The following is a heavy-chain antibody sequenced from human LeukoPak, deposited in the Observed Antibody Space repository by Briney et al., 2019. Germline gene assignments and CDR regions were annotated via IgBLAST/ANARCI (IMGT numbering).Heavy chain of an antibody. D-gene: IGHD5-12*01. CDR1: GGSISSSNYY. CDR3: ARHTRPGYSGYEYAFDI. V-gene: IGHV4-39*01. Sequence: PSETLSLTCTVSGGSISSSNYYWDWIRQPPGKGLEWIGNLYDGGSTYYNPSLKSRVTMSVDTSKNQFSLKLSSVTAADTAVYYCARHTRPGYSGYEYAFDIWGQGTMVTVSS. CDR2: LYDGGST. J-gene: IGHJ3*02.